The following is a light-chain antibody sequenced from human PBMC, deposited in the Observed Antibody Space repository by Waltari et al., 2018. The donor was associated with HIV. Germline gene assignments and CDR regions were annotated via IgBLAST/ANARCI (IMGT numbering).Light chain of an antibody. CDR1: TSDVGSYNY. Sequence: QSALTQPPSASGSPGQSVTISCTGKTSDVGSYNYVPWYQHHPGKAPKRLIYEVFKRPSGVPDRFSGSKSGNTASLTVSGLQAEDEADYYCTSYAGRNTFVFGGGTKLTVL. V-gene: IGLV2-8*01. CDR3: TSYAGRNTFV. J-gene: IGLJ2*01. CDR2: EVF.